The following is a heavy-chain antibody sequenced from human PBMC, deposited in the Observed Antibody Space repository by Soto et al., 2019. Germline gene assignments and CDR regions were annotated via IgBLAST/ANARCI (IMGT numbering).Heavy chain of an antibody. D-gene: IGHD6-25*01. CDR2: FDPEDGET. CDR3: AKKGGFSGVAHADYFDF. Sequence: EASVKVSCKVSGYTLTELSMHWVRQAPGKGLEWMGGFDPEDGETIYAQKFQGRVTFTRDTSTNTAYMELSSLISEDTAVYYCAKKGGFSGVAHADYFDFWGQGTLVT. CDR1: GYTLTELS. V-gene: IGHV1-24*01. J-gene: IGHJ4*02.